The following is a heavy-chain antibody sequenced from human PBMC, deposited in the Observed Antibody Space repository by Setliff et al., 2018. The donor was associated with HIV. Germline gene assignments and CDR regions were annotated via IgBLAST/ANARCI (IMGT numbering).Heavy chain of an antibody. CDR2: TYHSGTT. CDR3: ARESTDSSGYYRGYFDY. J-gene: IGHJ4*02. Sequence: SETLSLTCTVSGYSISSVSYWGWIRQPPGKGLEWIGSTYHSGTTYYNPSLKSRVTISVDTSKNQFSLKLSSVTAADTAVYYCARESTDSSGYYRGYFDYWGQGTLVTVSS. V-gene: IGHV4-38-2*02. CDR1: GYSISSVSY. D-gene: IGHD6-19*01.